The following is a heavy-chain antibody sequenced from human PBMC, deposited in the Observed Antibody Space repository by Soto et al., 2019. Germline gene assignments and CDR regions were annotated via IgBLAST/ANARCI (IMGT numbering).Heavy chain of an antibody. D-gene: IGHD5-18*01. CDR1: GFTFSSYA. V-gene: IGHV3-23*01. CDR2: ISGSGDST. J-gene: IGHJ4*02. Sequence: VGSLRLSCAASGFTFSSYAMSWVRQAPGKGLEWVSAISGSGDSTYDADSVKGRFTISRDNSKNTLYLQMNSLRAEDTAVYYCAKGIYSYGYNSFDYWSQGTLVTVS. CDR3: AKGIYSYGYNSFDY.